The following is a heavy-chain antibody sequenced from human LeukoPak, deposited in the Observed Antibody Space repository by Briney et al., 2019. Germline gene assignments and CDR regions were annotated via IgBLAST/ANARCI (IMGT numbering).Heavy chain of an antibody. V-gene: IGHV3-23*01. Sequence: GRSLRLSCAASGFTFSSYAMSWVRQAPGKGLEWVSAISGSGGSTYYADSVKGRFTISRDNSKNTLYLQMNSLRAEDTAVYYCAKDLIPLTGRPFCFDYWGQGTLVTVSS. J-gene: IGHJ4*02. CDR3: AKDLIPLTGRPFCFDY. CDR2: ISGSGGST. D-gene: IGHD1-1*01. CDR1: GFTFSSYA.